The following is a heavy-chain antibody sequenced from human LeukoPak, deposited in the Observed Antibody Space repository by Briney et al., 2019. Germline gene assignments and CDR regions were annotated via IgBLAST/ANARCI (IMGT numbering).Heavy chain of an antibody. V-gene: IGHV1-69*01. D-gene: IGHD3-22*01. Sequence: GGSLRLSCAASGFTFSSYAISWVRQAPGQGLEWMGGIIPIFGTANYAQKFQGRVTITADESTSTAYMELSSLRSEDTAVYYCASAMLAGYYDSSGYYFDYWGQGTLVTVSS. J-gene: IGHJ4*02. CDR3: ASAMLAGYYDSSGYYFDY. CDR2: IIPIFGTA. CDR1: GFTFSSYA.